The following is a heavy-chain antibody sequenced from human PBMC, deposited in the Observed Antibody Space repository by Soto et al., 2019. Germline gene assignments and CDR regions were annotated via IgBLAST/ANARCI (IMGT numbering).Heavy chain of an antibody. CDR2: INPSGGST. CDR1: GYTFTSYY. D-gene: IGHD2-8*01. CDR3: ARRGYCTNGVCYTAAFDI. Sequence: VASVKVSCKASGYTFTSYYMHWVRQAPGQGLEWMGIINPSGGSTSYAQKFQGRVTMTRDTSTSTVYMELSSLRSEDTAVYYCARRGYCTNGVCYTAAFDIWGQGTMVTVSS. V-gene: IGHV1-46*03. J-gene: IGHJ3*02.